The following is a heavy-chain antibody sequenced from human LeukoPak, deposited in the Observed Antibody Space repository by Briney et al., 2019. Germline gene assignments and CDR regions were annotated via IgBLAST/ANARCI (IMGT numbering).Heavy chain of an antibody. CDR2: MKEDGSEK. Sequence: GGSLRLSCAASGFTFSNYWMTWVRQAPGKGLEWVANMKEDGSEKYYVDSVKGRFTISRDNAKNSPYLQMNSLRAEDTAVYYCARAMDVWGQGTTVTVSS. J-gene: IGHJ6*02. CDR3: ARAMDV. V-gene: IGHV3-7*01. CDR1: GFTFSNYW.